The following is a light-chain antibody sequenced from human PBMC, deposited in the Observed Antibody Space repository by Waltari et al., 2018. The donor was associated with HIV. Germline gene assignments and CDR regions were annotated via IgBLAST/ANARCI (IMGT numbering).Light chain of an antibody. CDR1: RSDIGDYNY. CDR2: DVK. CDR3: CSYTSGSTHV. Sequence: QSALTRPASLSGSPGQSITISCSGFRSDIGDYNYVSWYQQYQGKVPKLIIYDVKYRPSGVSNRFSGSKSDSAAFLNISGLQTEDEAVYHCCSYTSGSTHVFGTGTEVTVL. V-gene: IGLV2-14*03. J-gene: IGLJ1*01.